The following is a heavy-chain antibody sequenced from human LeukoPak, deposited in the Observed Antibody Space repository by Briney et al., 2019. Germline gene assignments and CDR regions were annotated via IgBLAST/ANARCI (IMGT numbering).Heavy chain of an antibody. CDR2: ITGSGDST. J-gene: IGHJ4*02. V-gene: IGHV3-23*01. D-gene: IGHD1-26*01. CDR1: GFTFSRYA. CDR3: AKGNSGSYYSAKDY. Sequence: GGSLRLSCVASGFTFSRYALSWVRQAPGKGLEWVSSITGSGDSTYYADSVKGRFTISRDNSKNTLYLQMNSLGVGDTAVYYCAKGNSGSYYSAKDYWGQGTLVTVSS.